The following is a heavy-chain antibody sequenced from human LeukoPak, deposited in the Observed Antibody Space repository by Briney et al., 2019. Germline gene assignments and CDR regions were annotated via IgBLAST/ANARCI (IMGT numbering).Heavy chain of an antibody. CDR2: IYYSGST. CDR1: GGSISSGDYY. V-gene: IGHV4-30-4*08. Sequence: PSETLSLTCTVSGGSISSGDYYWSWIRQPPGKGLEWIGYIYYSGSTYYNPSLKSRVTISVDTSKNQFSLKLSSVTAADTAVYYCARDGARRITGNAFDIWGQGTMVTVSS. D-gene: IGHD1-14*01. CDR3: ARDGARRITGNAFDI. J-gene: IGHJ3*02.